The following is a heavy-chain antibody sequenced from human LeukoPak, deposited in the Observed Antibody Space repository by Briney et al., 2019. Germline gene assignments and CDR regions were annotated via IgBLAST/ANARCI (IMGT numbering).Heavy chain of an antibody. J-gene: IGHJ4*02. CDR3: ARVDYYDSSGYYYP. D-gene: IGHD3-22*01. CDR2: ISYDGSNK. Sequence: SCKVSGYTLTELSMHWVRQAPGKGLEWVAVISYDGSNKYYADSVKGRFTISRDNSKNTLYLQMNSLRAEDTAVYYCARVDYYDSSGYYYPWGQGTLVTVSS. CDR1: GYTLTELS. V-gene: IGHV3-30-3*01.